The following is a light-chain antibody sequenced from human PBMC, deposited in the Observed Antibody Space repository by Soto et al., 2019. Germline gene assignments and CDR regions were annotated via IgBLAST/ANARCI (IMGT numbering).Light chain of an antibody. CDR2: GAS. CDR1: QSITGSY. V-gene: IGKV3-20*01. CDR3: QQYGGSPEYT. Sequence: EIVLTQSPGTLSLSPGERATLSCRASQSITGSYLAWYQQKPGQAPRLLIYGASYRATAVPDKFSGSGSGTDFTLTISRLEPEDFAVYFCQQYGGSPEYTFGQGTKLEIK. J-gene: IGKJ2*01.